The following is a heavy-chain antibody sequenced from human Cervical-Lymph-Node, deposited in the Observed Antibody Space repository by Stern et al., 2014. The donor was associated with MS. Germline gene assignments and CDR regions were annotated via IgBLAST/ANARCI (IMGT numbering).Heavy chain of an antibody. Sequence: VHLVESGGGVVQPGRSLRLSCVASGFTFRNYGMAWVRRAPGKGLEWVALIWIEESKTDYTDSVKGRFTISRDTSKNMLYLQMDSLRAEDTAVYYCARDSRDYLNYYGMDVWGQGTTVTVSS. J-gene: IGHJ6*02. CDR2: IWIEESKT. D-gene: IGHD4-17*01. V-gene: IGHV3-33*01. CDR1: GFTFRNYG. CDR3: ARDSRDYLNYYGMDV.